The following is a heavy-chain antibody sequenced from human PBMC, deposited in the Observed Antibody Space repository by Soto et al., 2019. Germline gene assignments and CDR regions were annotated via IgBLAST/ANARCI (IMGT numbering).Heavy chain of an antibody. CDR2: IGTYNGDT. CDR1: GYTFTTYG. Sequence: ASVKVSCKASGYTFTTYGISWVRQAPGQGLEWMGWIGTYNGDTNYAQKLQGRVTMTTDTSTSTAYMELRSLRSDDTAVYYCARPYCSTTSCHNWFDPWGQGTLVTVSS. CDR3: ARPYCSTTSCHNWFDP. J-gene: IGHJ5*02. V-gene: IGHV1-18*01. D-gene: IGHD2-2*01.